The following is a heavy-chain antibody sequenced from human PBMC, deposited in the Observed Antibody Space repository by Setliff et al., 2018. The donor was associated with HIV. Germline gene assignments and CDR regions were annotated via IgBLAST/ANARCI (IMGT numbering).Heavy chain of an antibody. Sequence: SETLSLTCNVSGDSLNTYYWSWIRQSGGKGLEWIGRIYASGNTTFNPSLKSRVRMSVDTSKNQFSLKLTSVTASDTAVYYCARGNNDLESFDYWGQGALVTVSS. J-gene: IGHJ4*02. CDR3: ARGNNDLESFDY. V-gene: IGHV4-4*07. CDR1: GDSLNTYY. CDR2: IYASGNT. D-gene: IGHD3-3*01.